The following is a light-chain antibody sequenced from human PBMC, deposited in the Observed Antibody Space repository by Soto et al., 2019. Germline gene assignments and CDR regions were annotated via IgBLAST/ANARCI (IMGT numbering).Light chain of an antibody. CDR2: DVS. V-gene: IGLV2-14*01. J-gene: IGLJ3*02. CDR1: SSDVGGYNY. Sequence: QSALTQPASVSGSPGQSITISCTGTSSDVGGYNYVSWYQQHPGKAPKLMIYDVSNRPSGVSNRFSGSKSGNTASLTISGLQAEDEADYYCSSYTSSSTLRVFGGGTKATVL. CDR3: SSYTSSSTLRV.